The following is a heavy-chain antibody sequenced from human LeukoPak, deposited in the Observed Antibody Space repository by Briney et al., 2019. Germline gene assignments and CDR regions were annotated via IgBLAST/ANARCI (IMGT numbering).Heavy chain of an antibody. D-gene: IGHD6-19*01. V-gene: IGHV3-7*05. CDR3: ASGYDGWYTLDY. CDR2: IKQEGSDE. Sequence: GGSLRLSCAASGFTFRSYWMSWVRQAPGKGLEWVANIKQEGSDEYYVDPVRGRFTISRDNAKNSVYLQMNTLRADDTAVYYCASGYDGWYTLDYWGQGTLVTVSS. CDR1: GFTFRSYW. J-gene: IGHJ4*02.